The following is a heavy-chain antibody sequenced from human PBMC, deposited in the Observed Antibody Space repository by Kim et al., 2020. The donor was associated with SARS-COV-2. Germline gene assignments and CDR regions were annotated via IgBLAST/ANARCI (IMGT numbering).Heavy chain of an antibody. Sequence: GGSLRLSCAASGFTFSSYAMSWVRQAPGKGLEWVSAISGSGGSTYYADSVKGRFTISRDNSKNTLYLQMNSLRAEDTAVYYCAKDPTYYYDSSGYWPFDYWGQGTLVTVSS. CDR2: ISGSGGST. V-gene: IGHV3-23*01. CDR3: AKDPTYYYDSSGYWPFDY. CDR1: GFTFSSYA. J-gene: IGHJ4*02. D-gene: IGHD3-22*01.